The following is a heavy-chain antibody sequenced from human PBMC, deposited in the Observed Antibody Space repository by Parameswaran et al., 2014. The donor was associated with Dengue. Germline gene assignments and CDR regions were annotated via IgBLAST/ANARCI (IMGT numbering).Heavy chain of an antibody. CDR2: LLYGST. Sequence: WIRQPQEGAGVDWEYLLYGSTYYNPSLKSRVTISVDTSKNQFSLKLSSVTAADTAVYYCARQRPYYMDVWGKGTTVTVSS. CDR3: ARQRPYYMDV. J-gene: IGHJ6*03. V-gene: IGHV4-39*01.